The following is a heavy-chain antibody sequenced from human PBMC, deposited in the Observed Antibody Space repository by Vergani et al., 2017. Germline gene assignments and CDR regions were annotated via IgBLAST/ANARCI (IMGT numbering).Heavy chain of an antibody. J-gene: IGHJ5*02. CDR1: GGTFSSYA. D-gene: IGHD2-2*01. CDR3: ASGGDIVVVPAAKNWFDP. V-gene: IGHV1-69*01. Sequence: QVQLVQSGAEVKKPGSSVKVSCKASGGTFSSYAISWVRQAPGQGLGWMGGIIPIFGTANYAQKFQGRVTITADESTSTAYMELSSLRSEDTAVYYCASGGDIVVVPAAKNWFDPWGQGTLVTVSS. CDR2: IIPIFGTA.